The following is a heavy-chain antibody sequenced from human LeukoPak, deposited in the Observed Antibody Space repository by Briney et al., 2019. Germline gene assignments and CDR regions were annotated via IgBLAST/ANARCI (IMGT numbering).Heavy chain of an antibody. Sequence: GGSLRLSCAASGFTFSSYGMHWVRQAPGKGLEWVSSISSSSSYIYYADSVKGRFTISRDNAKNSLYLQMNSLRAEDTAVYYCARAPEYSSSPRADDYYYYYYMDVWGKGTTVTVSS. D-gene: IGHD6-6*01. CDR3: ARAPEYSSSPRADDYYYYYYMDV. J-gene: IGHJ6*03. V-gene: IGHV3-21*01. CDR1: GFTFSSYG. CDR2: ISSSSSYI.